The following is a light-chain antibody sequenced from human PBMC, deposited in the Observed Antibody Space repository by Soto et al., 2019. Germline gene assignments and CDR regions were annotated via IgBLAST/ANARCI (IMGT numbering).Light chain of an antibody. J-gene: IGKJ1*01. CDR3: QQYGGSTWT. CDR1: QSVSIS. Sequence: IVFAQSPATLSFSPGGRATLSFRASQSVSISLAWYQQKPGQAPRLLIYDASKRASGFPARFSGSGSGTDFTLTISSLEPEDFAVYYCQQYGGSTWTFGQGTKVDNK. CDR2: DAS. V-gene: IGKV3-11*01.